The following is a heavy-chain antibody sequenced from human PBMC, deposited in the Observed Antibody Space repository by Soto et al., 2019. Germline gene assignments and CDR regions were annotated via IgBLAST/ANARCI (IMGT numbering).Heavy chain of an antibody. J-gene: IGHJ4*02. Sequence: QLQLQESGPGLVKPSETLSLTCTVSGGSISSSSYYWGWIRQPPGKGLEWIGSIYYSGSTYYNPSLKSRVTISVDTSKNQFSLKLSSVTAADTAVYYCARLVSSSFFDYWGQGTLVTVSS. CDR1: GGSISSSSYY. V-gene: IGHV4-39*01. CDR2: IYYSGST. CDR3: ARLVSSSFFDY. D-gene: IGHD6-13*01.